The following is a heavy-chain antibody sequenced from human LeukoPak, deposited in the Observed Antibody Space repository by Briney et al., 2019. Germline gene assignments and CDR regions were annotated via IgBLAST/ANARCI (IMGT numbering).Heavy chain of an antibody. Sequence: SETLSLTCTVSGGSISSGSYYWGWIRQPPGKGLEWIGSIYYSGSTYYNPSLKSRVTISVDTSKNQFSLKLSSVTAADTAVYYCARTHADIVHYMDVWGKGTTVTVSS. CDR1: GGSISSGSYY. J-gene: IGHJ6*03. CDR3: ARTHADIVHYMDV. CDR2: IYYSGST. V-gene: IGHV4-39*07. D-gene: IGHD5-12*01.